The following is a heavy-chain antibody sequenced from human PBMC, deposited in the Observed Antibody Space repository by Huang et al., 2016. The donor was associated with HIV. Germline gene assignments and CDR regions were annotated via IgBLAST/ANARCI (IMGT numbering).Heavy chain of an antibody. D-gene: IGHD2-15*01. CDR2: IKYYGTKK. Sequence: QVQLVESGGGVVQPGGSLRLSCATSGFTFSSYGMHWVRQAPGRGLEWVAFIKYYGTKKYYADSVKGRFNISRDNSKNMLHLQMNNLRVEDTAAYFCAKVTLGFDYWGQGTWVTVSS. CDR3: AKVTLGFDY. V-gene: IGHV3-30*02. CDR1: GFTFSSYG. J-gene: IGHJ4*02.